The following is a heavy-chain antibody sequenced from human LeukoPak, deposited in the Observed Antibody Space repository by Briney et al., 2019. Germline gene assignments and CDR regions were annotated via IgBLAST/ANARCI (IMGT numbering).Heavy chain of an antibody. CDR3: ARGADYYDSSGYYCDY. CDR2: INPNSGGT. V-gene: IGHV1-2*02. Sequence: GASVKVSCKASGYTFTGYYMHWVRQAPGQGLEWMGWINPNSGGTNYAQKFQGRVTMTRDTSINTAYMELSRLRSDDTAVYYCARGADYYDSSGYYCDYWGQGTLVTVSS. D-gene: IGHD3-22*01. CDR1: GYTFTGYY. J-gene: IGHJ4*02.